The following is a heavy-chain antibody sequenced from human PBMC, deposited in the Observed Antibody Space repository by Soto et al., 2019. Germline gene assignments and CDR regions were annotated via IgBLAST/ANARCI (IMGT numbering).Heavy chain of an antibody. CDR1: GFTFSSYA. Sequence: VQLLESGGGLVQPGGSLRLSCATSGFTFSSYAMHWVRQAPGKGLEWVAVISYDGSNKYYADSVKGRFTISRDNSKNTLYLQMNSLRAEDTAVYYCARGDLGYSSSWYLDYWGQGTLVTVSS. D-gene: IGHD6-13*01. CDR2: ISYDGSNK. J-gene: IGHJ4*02. V-gene: IGHV3-30-3*01. CDR3: ARGDLGYSSSWYLDY.